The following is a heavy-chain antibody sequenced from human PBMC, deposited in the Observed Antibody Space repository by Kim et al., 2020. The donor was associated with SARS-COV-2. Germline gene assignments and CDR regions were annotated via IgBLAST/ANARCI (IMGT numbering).Heavy chain of an antibody. J-gene: IGHJ6*02. CDR2: IYYSGST. CDR3: ARQSGSGSFGARVSDFYGMDV. V-gene: IGHV4-59*08. CDR1: GGSISSYY. Sequence: SETLSLTCTVSGGSISSYYWSWIRQPPGKGLEWIGYIYYSGSTNYNPSLKSRVTISVDTSKNQFSLKLSSVTAADTAVYYCARQSGSGSFGARVSDFYGMDVWGQGTTVTVSS. D-gene: IGHD3-10*01.